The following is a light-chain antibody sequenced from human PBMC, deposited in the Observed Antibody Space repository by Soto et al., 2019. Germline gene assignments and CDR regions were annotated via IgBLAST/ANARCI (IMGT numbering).Light chain of an antibody. Sequence: QSVLTQPASVSGSPGQSITISCTGTSSDVGAYNFVSWYQQHPGKAPKLMIYDVTNRPSGVSNRFSGSKSGNTASLTISGLQTDDETDYYCSSYKSSNTYVFGTGTKVTVL. CDR1: SSDVGAYNF. V-gene: IGLV2-14*01. CDR2: DVT. J-gene: IGLJ1*01. CDR3: SSYKSSNTYV.